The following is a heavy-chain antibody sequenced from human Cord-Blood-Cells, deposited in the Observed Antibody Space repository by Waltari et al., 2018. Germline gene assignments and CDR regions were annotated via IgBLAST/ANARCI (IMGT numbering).Heavy chain of an antibody. V-gene: IGHV4-39*01. J-gene: IGHJ5*02. CDR1: GGSISSSSYY. Sequence: QLQLQESGPGLVKPSETLSLTCTVSGGSISSSSYYWGWIRQPPGKGLEWIGSIYYSGSTYYNPSLKSRVTISVDTSKNQFSLKLSSVTAADTAVYYCARTTAYSNCFDPWGQGTLVTVSS. D-gene: IGHD1-26*01. CDR3: ARTTAYSNCFDP. CDR2: IYYSGST.